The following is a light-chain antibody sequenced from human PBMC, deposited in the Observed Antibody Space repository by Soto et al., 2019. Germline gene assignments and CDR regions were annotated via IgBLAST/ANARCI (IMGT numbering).Light chain of an antibody. V-gene: IGLV1-44*01. J-gene: IGLJ1*01. Sequence: VLTQPPSASGAPGQRVTISCSGSSSNIGSNTVNWYQQLPGTAPKLLIYTDNQRPSGVRDRFSGSRSGTSASLAISGLQSEDEADYYCAAWDDSLNAFVFGTGTKVTVL. CDR1: SSNIGSNT. CDR3: AAWDDSLNAFV. CDR2: TDN.